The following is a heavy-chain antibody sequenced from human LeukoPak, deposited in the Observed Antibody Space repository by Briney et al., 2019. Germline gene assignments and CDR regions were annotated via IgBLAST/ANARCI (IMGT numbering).Heavy chain of an antibody. D-gene: IGHD3-10*01. CDR1: GFTFSSYD. J-gene: IGHJ4*02. Sequence: AGTLRLSCAASGFTFSSYDMSWVRQAPGKGLEWVSGISSSGGSTYYADSVKGRITTFRDNSKNTPYLQMNSLRADATAVYYCAKERGTSTHWGQRTRVTVSS. CDR2: ISSSGGST. CDR3: AKERGTSTH. V-gene: IGHV3-23*01.